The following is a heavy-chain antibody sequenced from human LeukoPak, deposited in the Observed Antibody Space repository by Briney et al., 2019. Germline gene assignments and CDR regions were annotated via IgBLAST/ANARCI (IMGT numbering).Heavy chain of an antibody. CDR3: ARRPTTVTTNWFDP. CDR1: GGSISSYY. J-gene: IGHJ5*02. CDR2: IYYSGST. Sequence: SETLSLTCTVSGGSISSYYWSWIRQPPGKGLEWIGYIYYSGSTNYNPSLKSRVTISVDTSKNQFSLKLSSVTAAGTAVYYCARRPTTVTTNWFDPWGQGTLVTVSS. V-gene: IGHV4-59*08. D-gene: IGHD4-17*01.